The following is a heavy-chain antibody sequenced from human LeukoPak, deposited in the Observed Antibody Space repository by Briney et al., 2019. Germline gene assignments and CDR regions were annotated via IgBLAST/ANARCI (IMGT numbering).Heavy chain of an antibody. CDR3: ARGASRADY. Sequence: GRSLRLSCAASGFTFDDYAMHWVRQAPGKGLEWVSGISWNSGSIGYADSVKGRFTISRDNAKNSLYLQMNSLRAEDTALYYCARGASRADYWGQGTLVTVSS. V-gene: IGHV3-9*01. CDR2: ISWNSGSI. CDR1: GFTFDDYA. J-gene: IGHJ4*02.